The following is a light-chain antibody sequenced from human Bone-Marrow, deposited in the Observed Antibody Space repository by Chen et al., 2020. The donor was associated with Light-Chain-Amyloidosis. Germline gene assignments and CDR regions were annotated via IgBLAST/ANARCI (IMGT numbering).Light chain of an antibody. J-gene: IGLJ2*01. CDR3: SSYTSSRTLV. Sequence: SALTQPASVSVSPGQSITISCTGTSSDVGGYNHVSWYQQHPGKAPKLMIYDVSNRPSGVSNRCSGSKSGNTASLTISGLQAEDEADYYCSSYTSSRTLVFGGGTKLTVL. CDR2: DVS. CDR1: SSDVGGYNH. V-gene: IGLV2-14*03.